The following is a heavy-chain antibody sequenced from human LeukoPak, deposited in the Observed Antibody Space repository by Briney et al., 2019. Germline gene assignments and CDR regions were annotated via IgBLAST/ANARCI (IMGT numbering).Heavy chain of an antibody. Sequence: GGSLRLSCAASGFTVSSNYMSWVRQAPGKGLEWVSYISSSSSNIYYADSVRGRFTVSRDNAKKSLYLQMNSLRAEDTAVYYCARDLQVWAYYFDYWGQGTLVTVSS. CDR2: ISSSSSNI. CDR1: GFTVSSNY. D-gene: IGHD3-16*01. V-gene: IGHV3-48*01. CDR3: ARDLQVWAYYFDY. J-gene: IGHJ4*02.